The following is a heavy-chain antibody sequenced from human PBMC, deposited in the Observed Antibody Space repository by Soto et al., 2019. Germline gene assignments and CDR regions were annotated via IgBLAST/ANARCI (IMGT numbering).Heavy chain of an antibody. J-gene: IGHJ4*02. CDR3: ARDAGGYSGSYSFDY. D-gene: IGHD1-26*01. V-gene: IGHV4-61*01. Sequence: SETLSLTCTVSGGSVTSGNYCWSWIRQPPGKGLEWIGYFSYSGTTNYNPSLKSRVTISVDMSKNQFSLKLSSVTAADTAVYYCARDAGGYSGSYSFDYWGQGTPVTVSS. CDR1: GGSVTSGNYC. CDR2: FSYSGTT.